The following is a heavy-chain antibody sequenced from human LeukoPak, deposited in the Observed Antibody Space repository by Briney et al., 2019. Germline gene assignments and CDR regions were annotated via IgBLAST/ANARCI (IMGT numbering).Heavy chain of an antibody. J-gene: IGHJ4*02. CDR1: GYTFTSYY. Sequence: ASVKVSCKASGYTFTSYYMHWVRQAPGQGLEWMGIINPSGGSTSYAQKFQGRVTITADESTSTAYMELSSLRSEDTAVYYCARIYYGSGTAQGGWGQGTLVTVSS. V-gene: IGHV1-46*01. D-gene: IGHD3-10*01. CDR3: ARIYYGSGTAQGG. CDR2: INPSGGST.